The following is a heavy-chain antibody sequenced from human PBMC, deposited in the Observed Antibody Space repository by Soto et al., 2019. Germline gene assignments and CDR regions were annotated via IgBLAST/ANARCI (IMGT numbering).Heavy chain of an antibody. V-gene: IGHV4-59*01. CDR1: GGSISSYH. D-gene: IGHD3-10*01. J-gene: IGHJ4*02. CDR2: IYYSGST. CDR3: ARGSRDGYNNFDY. Sequence: SETLSLTCTVSGGSISSYHWSWIRQPPGNGLEWIGYIYYSGSTNYNPSLKSRVTISVDTSKNQFSLKLSSVTAADTAVYYCARGSRDGYNNFDYWGQGTLVTVSS.